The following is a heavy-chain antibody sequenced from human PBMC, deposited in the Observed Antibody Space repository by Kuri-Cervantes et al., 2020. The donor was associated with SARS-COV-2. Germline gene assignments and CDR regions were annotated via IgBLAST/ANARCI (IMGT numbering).Heavy chain of an antibody. CDR2: ISAYNGNT. Sequence: GGSLRLSCKASGYTFTSYGISWVRQAPGQGLEWMGWISAYNGNTNYAQKLQGRVTMTTDTSTSTAYMELRSLRFDDTAVYYCARVHAPFAFDFDYWGQGTLVTVSS. V-gene: IGHV1-18*04. J-gene: IGHJ4*02. CDR1: GYTFTSYG. CDR3: ARVHAPFAFDFDY. D-gene: IGHD2-2*01.